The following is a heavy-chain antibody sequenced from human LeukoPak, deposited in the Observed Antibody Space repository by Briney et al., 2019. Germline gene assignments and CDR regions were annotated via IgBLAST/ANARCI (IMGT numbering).Heavy chain of an antibody. Sequence: GGSLRLSCTASGFTFSDYFMPWVRQFPGKGLEWVAYLSGSSNYIKYADSVKGRFFISRDNVKNSVYLQMNSLRADDTAIYYCAKSVVVITFRFDDWGQGALVTVSS. D-gene: IGHD2-15*01. CDR2: LSGSSNYI. CDR3: AKSVVVITFRFDD. CDR1: GFTFSDYF. J-gene: IGHJ4*02. V-gene: IGHV3-11*03.